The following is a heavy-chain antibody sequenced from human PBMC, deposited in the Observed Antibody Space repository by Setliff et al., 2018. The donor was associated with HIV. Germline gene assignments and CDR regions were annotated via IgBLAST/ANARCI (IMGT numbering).Heavy chain of an antibody. J-gene: IGHJ4*02. Sequence: GESLKISCAASGLTFSSYAMSWVRQTPEKGLEWVSIITSGGSTYYADSAKGRFTISRDNSQNTLYLQMNSLRADDTAIYYCAKGFRPVDTALVSGPTYWGQGIRVTVSS. V-gene: IGHV3-23*01. CDR3: AKGFRPVDTALVSGPTY. CDR1: GLTFSSYA. CDR2: ITSGGST. D-gene: IGHD5-18*01.